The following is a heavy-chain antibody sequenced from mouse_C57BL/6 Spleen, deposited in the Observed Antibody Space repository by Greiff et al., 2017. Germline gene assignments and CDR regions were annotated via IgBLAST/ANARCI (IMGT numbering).Heavy chain of an antibody. Sequence: QVQLQQSGPELVKPGASVKLSCKASGYAFSSSWMNWVKQRPGKGLEWIGRIYPGDGDTNYNGKFKGKATLTAAKSSSTAYMQLSSLTSEDSAVYFCARWDSNYEGNARDDWGQGTSVTVSS. CDR1: GYAFSSSW. V-gene: IGHV1-82*01. CDR3: ARWDSNYEGNARDD. J-gene: IGHJ4*01. D-gene: IGHD2-5*01. CDR2: IYPGDGDT.